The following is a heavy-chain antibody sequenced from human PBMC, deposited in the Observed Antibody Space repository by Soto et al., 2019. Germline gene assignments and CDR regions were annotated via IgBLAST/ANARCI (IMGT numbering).Heavy chain of an antibody. CDR2: IVVGSGNT. CDR1: GFTFTSSA. CDR3: AAKYYYDSTLFEA. V-gene: IGHV1-58*02. D-gene: IGHD3-22*01. Sequence: ASVKVSCQASGFTFTSSAMQWVRQARGQRLEWIGWIVVGSGNTNYAQKFQERVTITRDMSTSTAYMELSSLRSEDTAVYYCAAKYYYDSTLFEAWGQGTLVTVSS. J-gene: IGHJ5*02.